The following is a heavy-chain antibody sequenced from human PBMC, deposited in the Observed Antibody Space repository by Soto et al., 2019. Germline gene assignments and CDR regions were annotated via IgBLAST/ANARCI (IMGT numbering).Heavy chain of an antibody. J-gene: IGHJ4*02. V-gene: IGHV4-59*01. CDR2: IYYSGVT. Sequence: QVQLQESGPRLVKPSETLSLTCIVSGGSISSYYWSWIRQPPGKGLEWIGYIYYSGVTNYNPSLKSRVTISVDTSKNLFSRKLSSVTAADTAVYYCARAVLPATAPFDYWGQGTLVTVSS. CDR3: ARAVLPATAPFDY. D-gene: IGHD2-2*01. CDR1: GGSISSYY.